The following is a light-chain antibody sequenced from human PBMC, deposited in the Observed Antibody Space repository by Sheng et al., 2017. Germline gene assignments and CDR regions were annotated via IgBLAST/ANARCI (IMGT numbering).Light chain of an antibody. CDR2: GAA. Sequence: EIVLTQSLATLSLSPGERATLSCRASQSVSSSRLAWYQQTPGQAPRLLILGAANRATGIPDRFSGSGSTTDFTLTINRLEAEDFAVYYCQQYGDLPWTFGQGTKVEIK. CDR1: QSVSSSR. CDR3: QQYGDLPWT. V-gene: IGKV3-20*01. J-gene: IGKJ1*01.